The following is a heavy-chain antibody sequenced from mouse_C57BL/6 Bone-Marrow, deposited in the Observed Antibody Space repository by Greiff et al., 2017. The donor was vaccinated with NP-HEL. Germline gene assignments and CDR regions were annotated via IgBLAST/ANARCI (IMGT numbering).Heavy chain of an antibody. CDR1: GFSLTSYG. D-gene: IGHD1-1*02. Sequence: VKLMESGPGLVQPSQCLSITCTVSGFSLTSYGVHWVRQSPGKGLEWLGVIWRGGSTDYNAAFMSRLSITNDNSKSQVFFKMNSLQADDTAIYCCATGDYGEFAYWGQGTLVTVSA. CDR3: ATGDYGEFAY. CDR2: IWRGGST. J-gene: IGHJ3*01. V-gene: IGHV2-5*01.